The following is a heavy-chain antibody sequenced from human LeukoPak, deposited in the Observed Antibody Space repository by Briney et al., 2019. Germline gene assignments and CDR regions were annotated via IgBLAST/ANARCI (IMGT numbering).Heavy chain of an antibody. D-gene: IGHD3-22*01. CDR1: GGTFSSYA. CDR2: IIPIFGTA. J-gene: IGHJ4*02. V-gene: IGHV1-69*13. CDR3: ARDRGGYYYDSSGYPYYFDY. Sequence: ASVKVSCKASGGTFSSYAISWVRQAPGQGLEWMGGIIPIFGTANYAQKFQDRVTITADESTSTAYMELSSLRSEDTAVYYCARDRGGYYYDSSGYPYYFDYWGQGTLVTVSS.